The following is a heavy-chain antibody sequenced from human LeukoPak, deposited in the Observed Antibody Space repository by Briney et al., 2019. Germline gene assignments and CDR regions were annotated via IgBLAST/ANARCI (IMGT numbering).Heavy chain of an antibody. J-gene: IGHJ4*02. V-gene: IGHV3-21*01. D-gene: IGHD1-26*01. CDR3: ARTLVGATPGDY. Sequence: GGSLRLSCAASGFTFSSYSMNWVRQAPGKGLEWVSSISSSSSYIYYADSVKGRFTISRDNARNSLSLQMNSLRAEDTAVYYCARTLVGATPGDYWGQGTLVTVSS. CDR2: ISSSSSYI. CDR1: GFTFSSYS.